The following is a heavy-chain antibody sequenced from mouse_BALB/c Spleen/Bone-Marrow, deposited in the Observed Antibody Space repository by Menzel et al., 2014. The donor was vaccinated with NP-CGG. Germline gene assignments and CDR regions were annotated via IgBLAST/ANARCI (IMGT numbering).Heavy chain of an antibody. J-gene: IGHJ2*01. CDR3: SRGYGNCFDY. CDR1: GFTFSSSI. V-gene: IGHV5-6-4*01. Sequence: EVQLVESGGGLVKPGGSLKLSCSASGFTFSSSIMSWVRQTPEKRLEWVATISTGGTYTYYPDSVKGRFTISRDNAKNTLYLQMSSLKSEDTAMYYCSRGYGNCFDYWGQGTTLTASS. CDR2: ISTGGTYT. D-gene: IGHD2-10*02.